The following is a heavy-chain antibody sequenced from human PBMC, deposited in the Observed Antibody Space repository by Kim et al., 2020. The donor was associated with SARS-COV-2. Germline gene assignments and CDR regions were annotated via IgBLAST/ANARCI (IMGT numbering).Heavy chain of an antibody. V-gene: IGHV1-69*13. D-gene: IGHD5-12*01. CDR1: GGIFLPYF. J-gene: IGHJ5*02. CDR3: ARAVVEGYGSNWFDP. CDR2: ILPFFRAT. Sequence: SVKVSCKVSGGIFLPYFLNFVRPVPGQGLEWMGGILPFFRATYYPQKLQGRVMITADESTNTVYMELNSLTSEDTAVYFCARAVVEGYGSNWFDPWGQGTLVTVSS.